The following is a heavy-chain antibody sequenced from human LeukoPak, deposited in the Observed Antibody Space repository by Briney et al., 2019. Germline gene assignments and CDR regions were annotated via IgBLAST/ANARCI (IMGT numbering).Heavy chain of an antibody. J-gene: IGHJ4*02. D-gene: IGHD2/OR15-2a*01. Sequence: SETLPLICTVSGGSISRYYWSWIRQPPGKGLEWIGYIYYSVSTNYTPSHKSRVTISVDTSKNQFSLKLRSVSAGHTAVYYCARHCTTWTPFDYWGQGTLVTVSS. CDR2: IYYSVST. CDR3: ARHCTTWTPFDY. V-gene: IGHV4-59*08. CDR1: GGSISRYY.